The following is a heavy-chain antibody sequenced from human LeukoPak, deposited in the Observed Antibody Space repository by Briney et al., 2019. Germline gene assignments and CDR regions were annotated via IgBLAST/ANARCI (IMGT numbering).Heavy chain of an antibody. J-gene: IGHJ4*02. CDR2: IYPRDSDT. V-gene: IGHV5-51*01. D-gene: IGHD3-10*01. CDR1: GYRFTTYW. CDR3: ARRGVRGVITPSMFFDY. Sequence: GESLKISCKASGYRFTTYWIGWVRQMPGKGLEWMGIIYPRDSDTRYSPSFQGQVTISADKSISTAYLQWSSLKASDTAMYYCARRGVRGVITPSMFFDYWGQGTLVTVSS.